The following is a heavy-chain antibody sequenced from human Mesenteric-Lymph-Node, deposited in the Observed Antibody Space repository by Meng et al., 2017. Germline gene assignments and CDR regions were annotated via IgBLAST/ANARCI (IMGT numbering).Heavy chain of an antibody. CDR3: ARDLSSHYGLFDY. J-gene: IGHJ4*02. CDR2: IIPIFGTA. V-gene: IGHV1-69*13. Sequence: SVKVSCKASGGTFSSYAISWVRQAPGQGLEWMGGIIPIFGTANYAQKFQGRVTITADESTSTAYMELSSLRSEDTAVYYCARDLSSHYGLFDYWGQGTLVTVSS. D-gene: IGHD3-10*01. CDR1: GGTFSSYA.